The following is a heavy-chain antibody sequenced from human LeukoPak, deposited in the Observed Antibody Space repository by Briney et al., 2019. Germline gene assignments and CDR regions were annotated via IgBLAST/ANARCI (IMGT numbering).Heavy chain of an antibody. CDR2: IYPGDSDT. Sequence: GESLRISCKGSGYIFTSYWIGWVRQMPGKGLGWMGIIYPGDSDTRYSPSFQGQVTISADKSISTAYLQWNSLKASDTAMYYCARQRPSGYDSNFDYWGQGTLVTVSS. D-gene: IGHD5-12*01. CDR1: GYIFTSYW. V-gene: IGHV5-51*01. CDR3: ARQRPSGYDSNFDY. J-gene: IGHJ4*02.